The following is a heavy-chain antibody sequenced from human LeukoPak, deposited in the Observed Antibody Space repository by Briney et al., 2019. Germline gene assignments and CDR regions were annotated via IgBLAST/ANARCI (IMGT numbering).Heavy chain of an antibody. V-gene: IGHV1-2*02. D-gene: IGHD1-26*01. Sequence: ASVKVSCKASGYTFSDYYIHWVRQAPGHGLEGLGWMNVKTGATSSAQRFPGRFTMTRGTSIGTASLEVSIWASDDTAVYSCARQSGTYWGLDYWGQGTLVTIS. J-gene: IGHJ4*02. CDR3: ARQSGTYWGLDY. CDR2: MNVKTGAT. CDR1: GYTFSDYY.